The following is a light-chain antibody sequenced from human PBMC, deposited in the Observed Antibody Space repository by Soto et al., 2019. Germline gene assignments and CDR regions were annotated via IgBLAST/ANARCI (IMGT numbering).Light chain of an antibody. Sequence: EVVLTQSPATLSVSAGGTVTLSCRASQSVRTNVAWYQQIPGQAPRLLVYGASTRATGVPARFTGSGSGIEFSLTISSLLSEDSAFYYCQQRSISELTFGPGTKVDIK. V-gene: IGKV3-15*01. CDR3: QQRSISELT. J-gene: IGKJ3*01. CDR2: GAS. CDR1: QSVRTN.